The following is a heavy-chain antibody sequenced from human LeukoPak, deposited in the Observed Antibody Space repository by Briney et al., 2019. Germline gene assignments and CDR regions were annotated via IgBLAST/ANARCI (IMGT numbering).Heavy chain of an antibody. CDR3: ARDAFQTSGTYMDY. J-gene: IGHJ4*01. D-gene: IGHD3-10*01. V-gene: IGHV3-30-3*01. CDR2: ISKDGSNK. CDR1: GFTFTNYA. Sequence: GRSLRLSCAASGFTFTNYAMHWVRQAPGKGLEWVAVISKDGSNKYYTDSVKGRFTISRDNSKNTLYLQMNSLGAEDTAVFYCARDAFQTSGTYMDYWGQGTLVTVSS.